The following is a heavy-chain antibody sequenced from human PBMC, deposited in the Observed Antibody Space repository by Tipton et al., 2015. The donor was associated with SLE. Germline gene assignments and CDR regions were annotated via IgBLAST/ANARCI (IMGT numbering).Heavy chain of an antibody. CDR3: ARDSRYQLTYYYMDV. Sequence: TLSLTCSVSGDSINGYYWSWIRQPPGKGLEWIGYVYNSGHIKYNPSLRNRVTISLDTSKNQFSLNLSSVTAADTSVYYCARDSRYQLTYYYMDVWGKGTTVTVSS. CDR1: GDSINGYY. D-gene: IGHD2-2*01. CDR2: VYNSGHI. J-gene: IGHJ6*03. V-gene: IGHV4-4*08.